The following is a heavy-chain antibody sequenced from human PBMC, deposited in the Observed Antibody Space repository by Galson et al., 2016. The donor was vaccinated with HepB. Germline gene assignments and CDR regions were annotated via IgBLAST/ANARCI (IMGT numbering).Heavy chain of an antibody. V-gene: IGHV3-7*03. Sequence: SLRLSCAASGFSFSSYGMSWVRQAPGKGLEWVANITQDGTTKDYADSVKGRFTISRDNAKNSLYLQMDSLRDEDTALYFCAREGHGGFDYWGQGTLVTVSS. CDR3: AREGHGGFDY. CDR1: GFSFSSYG. D-gene: IGHD3-16*01. CDR2: ITQDGTTK. J-gene: IGHJ4*02.